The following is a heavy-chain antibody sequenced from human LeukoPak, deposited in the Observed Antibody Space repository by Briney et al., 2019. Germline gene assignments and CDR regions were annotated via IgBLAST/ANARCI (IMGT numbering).Heavy chain of an antibody. CDR1: GFTFSSYA. D-gene: IGHD3-22*01. Sequence: PGGSLRLSCAASGFTFSSYAMHWVRQAPGKGLEYVSAISSNGGSTYYANSVKGRFTISRDNSKNTLYLQMNSLRAEDTAVYYCARVHHDYYDSSGYPNWFDPWGQGTLVTVSS. CDR3: ARVHHDYYDSSGYPNWFDP. CDR2: ISSNGGST. J-gene: IGHJ5*02. V-gene: IGHV3-64*01.